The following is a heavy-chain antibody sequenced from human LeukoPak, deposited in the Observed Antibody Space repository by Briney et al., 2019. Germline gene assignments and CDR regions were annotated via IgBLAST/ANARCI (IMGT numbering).Heavy chain of an antibody. D-gene: IGHD5-12*01. CDR3: ARSGYAGAYEGLDY. CDR1: GFTFSSYA. V-gene: IGHV3-30-3*01. CDR2: VSFDGSNK. Sequence: GGSLRLSCAASGFTFSSYAMSWVRQAPGKGLEWVAVVSFDGSNKYYADSVTGRFTISRDSSQNTLYLQMNSLRVEDTALYYCARSGYAGAYEGLDYWGQGTLVTVSS. J-gene: IGHJ4*02.